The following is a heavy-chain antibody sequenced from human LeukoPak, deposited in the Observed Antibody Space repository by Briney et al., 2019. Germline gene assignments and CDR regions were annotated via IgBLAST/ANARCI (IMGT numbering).Heavy chain of an antibody. Sequence: GRSLRLSCAASGFTFSSYAMHWVRQAPGKGLEWVSAISGSGGSTYYADSVKGRFTISRDNSKNTLYLQMNSLRAEDTAVYYCAKDPADDFWSSNWFDPWGQGTLVTVSS. D-gene: IGHD3-3*01. CDR3: AKDPADDFWSSNWFDP. J-gene: IGHJ5*02. CDR1: GFTFSSYA. CDR2: ISGSGGST. V-gene: IGHV3-23*01.